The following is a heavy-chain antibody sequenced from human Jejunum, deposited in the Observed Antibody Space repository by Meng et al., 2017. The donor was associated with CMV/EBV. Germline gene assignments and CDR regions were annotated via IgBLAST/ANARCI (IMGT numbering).Heavy chain of an antibody. CDR1: GFTFSRHD. D-gene: IGHD3-10*01. Sequence: CAASGFTFSRHDMFWVRQPSGKGLEWVSLLGTPGDTYFPGSVKGRFTISRDNTGNTLHLQMDSLRAEDTAVYFCAREVSRRAGVDVWGQGTTVTVSS. V-gene: IGHV3-13*01. CDR3: AREVSRRAGVDV. J-gene: IGHJ6*02. CDR2: LGTPGDT.